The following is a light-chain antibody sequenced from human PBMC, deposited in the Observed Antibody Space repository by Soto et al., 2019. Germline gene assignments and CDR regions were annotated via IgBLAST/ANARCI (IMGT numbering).Light chain of an antibody. V-gene: IGLV1-44*01. CDR3: AAWDDSLNGVV. J-gene: IGLJ2*01. Sequence: QAVLTQPPSASGTPGQGVIISCSGSSSNIGRNTVNWYQQLPGTAPKLLIYSNNQRPSGVPDRFSGSKSGTSASLAISGLQSEDEADYYCAAWDDSLNGVVFGGGTKLTVL. CDR1: SSNIGRNT. CDR2: SNN.